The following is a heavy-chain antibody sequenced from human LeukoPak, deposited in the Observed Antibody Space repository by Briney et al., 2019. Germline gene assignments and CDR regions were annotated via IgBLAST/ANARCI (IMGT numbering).Heavy chain of an antibody. V-gene: IGHV3-7*01. D-gene: IGHD3-10*01. CDR3: ARDRGVDY. CDR2: INHNGNVN. CDR1: GFTFSSYW. Sequence: GGSLRLSCAAPGFTFSSYWMNWARQAPGKGLEWVASINHNGNVNYYVDSVKGRFTISRDNAKNSLYLQMNSLRAEDTAVYYCARDRGVDYWGQGALVTVSS. J-gene: IGHJ4*02.